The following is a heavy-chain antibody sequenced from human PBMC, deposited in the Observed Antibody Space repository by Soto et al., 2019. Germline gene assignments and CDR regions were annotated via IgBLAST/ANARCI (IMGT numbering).Heavy chain of an antibody. Sequence: GGSLRLSCAASGFTFDEYAMHWVRQAPGKGLEWVAGISWNSGNRGFADSVKGRFTISRDNAKNTLYLQMHSLRAEDTALYYCAKPTTVAYFDRSGYALDLWGQGTLVTVSS. CDR1: GFTFDEYA. CDR2: ISWNSGNR. J-gene: IGHJ5*02. V-gene: IGHV3-9*01. D-gene: IGHD3-22*01. CDR3: AKPTTVAYFDRSGYALDL.